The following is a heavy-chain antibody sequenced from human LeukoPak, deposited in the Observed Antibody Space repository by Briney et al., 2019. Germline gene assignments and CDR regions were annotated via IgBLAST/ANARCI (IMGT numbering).Heavy chain of an antibody. V-gene: IGHV4-34*01. CDR3: AREFKAIDFVVVPVLAY. J-gene: IGHJ4*02. Sequence: WDTLSLTCALYGGSLSGYYWSWIRHPPGKGLEWIGEINNSESTNDNPTLKSPDTTSVDTSKNQFSLKMSSVTDTDTAVYYCAREFKAIDFVVVPVLAYWGQGTLVTVSS. D-gene: IGHD2-2*01. CDR1: GGSLSGYY. CDR2: INNSEST.